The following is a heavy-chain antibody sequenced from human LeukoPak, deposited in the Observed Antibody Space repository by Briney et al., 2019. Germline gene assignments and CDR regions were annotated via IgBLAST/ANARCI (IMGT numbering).Heavy chain of an antibody. CDR3: ARDQPRITMVRGVPPPDAFDI. Sequence: SETLSLTCTVSGGSISSYYWSWIRQPAGKGLEWIGRIYTSGSTNYNPSLKSRVIMSVDTSKNQFSLKLSSVTAADTAVYYCARDQPRITMVRGVPPPDAFDIWGQGTMVTVSS. CDR2: IYTSGST. V-gene: IGHV4-4*07. CDR1: GGSISSYY. D-gene: IGHD3-10*01. J-gene: IGHJ3*02.